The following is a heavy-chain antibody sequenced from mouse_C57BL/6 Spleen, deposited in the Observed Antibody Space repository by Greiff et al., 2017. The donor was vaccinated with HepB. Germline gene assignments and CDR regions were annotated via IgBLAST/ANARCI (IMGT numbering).Heavy chain of an antibody. CDR3: AMFDYYAMDY. CDR1: GYTFTSYW. V-gene: IGHV1-74*01. Sequence: QVQLQQPGAELVKPGASVKVSCKASGYTFTSYWMHWVKQRPGQGLEWIGRFHPSDSDTNYNQKFKGKATLAVDKSSSTAYVELSRLTSEDSAVYYCAMFDYYAMDYWGQGTSVTGSS. CDR2: FHPSDSDT. J-gene: IGHJ4*01.